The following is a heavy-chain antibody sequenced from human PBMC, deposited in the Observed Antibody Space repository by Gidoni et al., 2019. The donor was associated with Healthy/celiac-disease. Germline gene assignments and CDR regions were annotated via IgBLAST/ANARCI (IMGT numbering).Heavy chain of an antibody. J-gene: IGHJ4*02. D-gene: IGHD5-12*01. CDR2: IRSKANSYAT. CDR3: TSQRATFDY. Sequence: EVQLVESGGGLVQPGGSLKLSCAASGFTFSGSAMHWVRQASGKGLQWVGRIRSKANSYATAYAASVKGRFTISRDDSKNTAYLQMNSLNTEDTAVYYCTSQRATFDYWGQGTLVTVSS. CDR1: GFTFSGSA. V-gene: IGHV3-73*02.